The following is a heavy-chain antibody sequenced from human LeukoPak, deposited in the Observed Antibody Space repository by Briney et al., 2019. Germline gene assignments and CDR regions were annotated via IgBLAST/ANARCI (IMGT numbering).Heavy chain of an antibody. J-gene: IGHJ4*02. CDR1: GGSISSSSYS. V-gene: IGHV4-39*07. CDR3: ARGAGGYDSSGYYPFDY. Sequence: SETLSLTCTVSGGSISSSSYSWGWIRQPPGKGLEWIGEINHSGSTNYNPSLKSRVTISVDTSKNQFSLKLSSVTAADTAVYYCARGAGGYDSSGYYPFDYWGQGTLVTVSS. CDR2: INHSGST. D-gene: IGHD3-22*01.